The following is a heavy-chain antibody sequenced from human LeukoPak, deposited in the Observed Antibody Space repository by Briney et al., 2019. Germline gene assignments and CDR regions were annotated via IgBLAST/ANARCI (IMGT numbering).Heavy chain of an antibody. D-gene: IGHD6-19*01. V-gene: IGHV1-2*02. CDR1: GHTFTGYY. CDR2: INPNSGGT. Sequence: GASVTVSCKASGHTFTGYYMHWVRQAPGQGLEWMGWINPNSGGTNYAQKFQGRVTMTRDTSISTAYMELSRLRSDDTAVYYCARVGYSSRVSFDYWGQGTLVTVSS. J-gene: IGHJ4*01. CDR3: ARVGYSSRVSFDY.